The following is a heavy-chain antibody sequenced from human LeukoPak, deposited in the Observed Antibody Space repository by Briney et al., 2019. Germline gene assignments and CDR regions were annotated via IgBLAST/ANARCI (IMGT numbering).Heavy chain of an antibody. J-gene: IGHJ5*02. Sequence: ASVKVSCKASGNTFIGNYIHWVRQARGQGLEWMGWINPNSGGANYAQRFQGRVTMTRDTSVTTASLDLDRLTSDDTAVYYCVTRSYTSGWPTWGQGTLVTVSS. D-gene: IGHD6-19*01. CDR2: INPNSGGA. V-gene: IGHV1-2*02. CDR3: VTRSYTSGWPT. CDR1: GNTFIGNY.